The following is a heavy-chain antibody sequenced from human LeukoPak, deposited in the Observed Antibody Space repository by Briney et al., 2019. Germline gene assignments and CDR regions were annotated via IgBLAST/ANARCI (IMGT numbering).Heavy chain of an antibody. J-gene: IGHJ6*03. CDR2: INHSGST. D-gene: IGHD3-10*01. Sequence: SETLSLTCSVCGGSFSGYYWSWIRQPPGKGLEWIGDINHSGSTNYNPSLKSRVTISVDTSKNQFSLKLSSVTAADTAVYYCARQSGMDPYYHGSGSYYKPPYYYYYYMVVWGKWTTVTVSS. V-gene: IGHV4-34*01. CDR1: GGSFSGYY. CDR3: ARQSGMDPYYHGSGSYYKPPYYYYYYMVV.